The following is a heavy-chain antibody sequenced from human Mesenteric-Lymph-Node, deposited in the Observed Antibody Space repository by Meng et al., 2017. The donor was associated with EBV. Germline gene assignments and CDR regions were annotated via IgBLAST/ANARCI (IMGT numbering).Heavy chain of an antibody. CDR3: ARDRGIAAADY. V-gene: IGHV4-39*07. D-gene: IGHD6-13*01. J-gene: IGHJ4*02. Sequence: LQRQESGPGLVKPSETLSLTCTVSGGSISSSSYYWGWIRQPPGKGLEWIGSIYYSGSTYYNPSLKSRVTISVDTSKNQFSLKLSSVTAADTAVYYCARDRGIAAADYWGQGTLVTVSS. CDR1: GGSISSSSYY. CDR2: IYYSGST.